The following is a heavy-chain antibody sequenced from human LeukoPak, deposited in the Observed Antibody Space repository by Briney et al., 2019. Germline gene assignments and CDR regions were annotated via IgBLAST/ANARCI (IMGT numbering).Heavy chain of an antibody. CDR1: GYTFTSYG. Sequence: GASVKVSCKASGYTFTSYGISWVRQAPGQGLEWMGWISAYNGNTNYAQKLPGRVTMTPDTSTSTAYMELRSLRSDDPTAYYCARWSRAFDIWGQGTMVTVSS. J-gene: IGHJ3*02. CDR2: ISAYNGNT. V-gene: IGHV1-18*01. CDR3: ARWSRAFDI.